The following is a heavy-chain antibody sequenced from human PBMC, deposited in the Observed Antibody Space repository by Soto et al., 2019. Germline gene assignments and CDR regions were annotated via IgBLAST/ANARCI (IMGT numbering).Heavy chain of an antibody. D-gene: IGHD3-22*01. V-gene: IGHV1-18*04. CDR2: ISAYNGNT. Sequence: ASVKVSCKASGYTFTSYGISWVRQAPGQGLEWMGWISAYNGNTNYAQKLQGRVTMTTDTSTSTAYMELRSLRSDDTAVYYCARDQWYYDSSGYYGAFDIWGQGTMV. CDR3: ARDQWYYDSSGYYGAFDI. CDR1: GYTFTSYG. J-gene: IGHJ3*02.